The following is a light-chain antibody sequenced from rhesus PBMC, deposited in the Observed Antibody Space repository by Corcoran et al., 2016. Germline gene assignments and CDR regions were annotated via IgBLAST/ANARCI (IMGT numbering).Light chain of an antibody. CDR1: QGISSW. V-gene: IGKV1-18*01. J-gene: IGKJ1*01. Sequence: DIQMTQSPSSLSASVGDKVTITFRASQGISSWLACYQQKPGKAPKLHLYAASILQSGVPSRFSGSGYGTDYTLTIRILQPADFTTHFSQQGYKPPWTFGQGTKGEIK. CDR2: AAS. CDR3: QQGYKPPWT.